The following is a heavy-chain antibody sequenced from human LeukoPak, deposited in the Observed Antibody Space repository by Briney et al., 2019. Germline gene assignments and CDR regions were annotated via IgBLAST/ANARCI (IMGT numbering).Heavy chain of an antibody. CDR1: GGSISSYY. CDR3: ARCRGDILTGAFDY. J-gene: IGHJ4*02. Sequence: SETLSLTCTVSGGSISSYYWSWIRQPPGKGLEWIGYIYYSGSTNYNPSLKSRVTISVDTSKNQFSLKLSSVTAADTAVYYCARCRGDILTGAFDYWGQGTLVTVSS. CDR2: IYYSGST. V-gene: IGHV4-59*01. D-gene: IGHD3-9*01.